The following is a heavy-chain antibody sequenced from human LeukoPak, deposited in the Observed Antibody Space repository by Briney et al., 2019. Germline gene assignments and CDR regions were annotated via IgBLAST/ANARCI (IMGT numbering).Heavy chain of an antibody. D-gene: IGHD3-22*01. Sequence: TSETLSLTCTVSGGSISSYYWSWIRQPPGKGLEWIGYIYYSGSTNYNASLKSRVTISVDTSKNQFSLKLSSVTAADTAVYYCAKYDSDAAMFDPWGQGTLVTVSS. CDR3: AKYDSDAAMFDP. V-gene: IGHV4-59*01. J-gene: IGHJ5*02. CDR2: IYYSGST. CDR1: GGSISSYY.